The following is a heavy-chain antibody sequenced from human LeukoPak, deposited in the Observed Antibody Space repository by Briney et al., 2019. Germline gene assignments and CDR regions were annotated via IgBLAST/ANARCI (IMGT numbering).Heavy chain of an antibody. D-gene: IGHD6-19*01. J-gene: IGHJ4*02. CDR1: GFTFSSYA. Sequence: GRSLRLSCAASGFTFSSYAMHWVRQAPGKGLEWVAVISYDGSNKYYADSVKGRFTISRDNSKNTLYLQMKSLRAEDTAVYYCARSGYSSATDYWGQGTLVTVSS. CDR3: ARSGYSSATDY. CDR2: ISYDGSNK. V-gene: IGHV3-30*04.